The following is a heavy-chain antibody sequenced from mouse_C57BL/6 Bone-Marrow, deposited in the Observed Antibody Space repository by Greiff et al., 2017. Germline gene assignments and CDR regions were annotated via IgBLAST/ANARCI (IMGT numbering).Heavy chain of an antibody. J-gene: IGHJ4*01. CDR1: GYSFTSYY. CDR2: IYPGSGNT. CDR3: ARLLLYAMDY. Sequence: VQLQESGPELVKPGASVKISCKASGYSFTSYYIHWVKQRPGQGLEWIGWIYPGSGNTKYNEKFKGKATLTADTSSSTAYMQLSSLTSEDSAVYYCARLLLYAMDYWGQGTSVTVSS. V-gene: IGHV1-66*01.